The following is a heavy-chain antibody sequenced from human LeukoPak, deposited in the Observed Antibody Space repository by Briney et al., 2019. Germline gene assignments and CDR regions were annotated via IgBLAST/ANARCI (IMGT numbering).Heavy chain of an antibody. J-gene: IGHJ4*02. D-gene: IGHD3-10*01. CDR2: IYYRGSP. CDR1: GDSISSSSYY. CDR3: ATLAQGSYYNEDY. V-gene: IGHV4-39*01. Sequence: SETLSLTCTVSGDSISSSSYYWDWIRQPPGKGLEWIGTIYYRGSPYYNPSLKSRVTISVDTSKNQFSLRLNSVTAADTAVYYCATLAQGSYYNEDYWRQGTLVTVSS.